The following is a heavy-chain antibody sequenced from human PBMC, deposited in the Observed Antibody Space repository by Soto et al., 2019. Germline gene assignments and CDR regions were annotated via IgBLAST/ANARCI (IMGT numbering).Heavy chain of an antibody. D-gene: IGHD5-18*01. V-gene: IGHV3-53*01. Sequence: GGSLRLSCAASGFTVSSNYMSWVRQAPGKGLEWVSVIYSGGSTYYADSVKGRFTISRDNSKNTLYLQMNSLRAEDTAVYYCARVRGYSYGFDYWGQGTLVTVSS. J-gene: IGHJ4*02. CDR1: GFTVSSNY. CDR2: IYSGGST. CDR3: ARVRGYSYGFDY.